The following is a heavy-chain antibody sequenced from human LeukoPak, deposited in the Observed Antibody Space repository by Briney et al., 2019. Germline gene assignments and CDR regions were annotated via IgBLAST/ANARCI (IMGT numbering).Heavy chain of an antibody. D-gene: IGHD6-19*01. Sequence: PGGSLRLSCSASGFTFSSYAMHWVRQAPGKGLEWVSVISGSGGSTYSADSVKGRFTISRDNSRNTLYLQMNSLRVDDTAVYFCAKDARRYSGWYFFDHWGQGTLVTVST. V-gene: IGHV3-23*01. J-gene: IGHJ4*02. CDR1: GFTFSSYA. CDR3: AKDARRYSGWYFFDH. CDR2: ISGSGGST.